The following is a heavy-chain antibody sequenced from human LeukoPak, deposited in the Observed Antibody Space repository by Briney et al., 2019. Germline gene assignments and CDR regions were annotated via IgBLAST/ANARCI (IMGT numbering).Heavy chain of an antibody. V-gene: IGHV4-59*01. CDR2: IYYSVTS. D-gene: IGHD3-10*01. CDR3: ARAVGGDGSGSL. Sequence: PSETLSLTCTVSGDSISTYYWSWIRQPPGKGLEWIGYIYYSVTSDYNPSLKSRGTMSVDMSTRQISLKLSSVTAADTAVYYCARAVGGDGSGSLWGPGTLVTVSS. CDR1: GDSISTYY. J-gene: IGHJ4*02.